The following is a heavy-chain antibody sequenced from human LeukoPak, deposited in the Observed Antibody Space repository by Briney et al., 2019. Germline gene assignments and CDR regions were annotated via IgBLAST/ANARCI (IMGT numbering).Heavy chain of an antibody. V-gene: IGHV3-21*01. D-gene: IGHD3-10*01. CDR1: GFTFSSYS. CDR2: ISSSSSYI. CDR3: ARHRNYGSGSRSDY. Sequence: GGSLRLSCAASGFTFSSYSMHWVRQAPGKGLEWVSSISSSSSYIYYADSVRGRFTNSRDNAKNSLYLQMNSLRAEDTAVYYCARHRNYGSGSRSDYWGQGTLVTVSS. J-gene: IGHJ4*02.